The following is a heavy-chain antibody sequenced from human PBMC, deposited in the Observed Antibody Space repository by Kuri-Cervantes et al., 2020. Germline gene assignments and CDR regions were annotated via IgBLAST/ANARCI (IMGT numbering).Heavy chain of an antibody. CDR3: ARRDTYYDFWSGYYYSTIRGWFDP. CDR1: GGSISSGDYY. D-gene: IGHD3-3*01. J-gene: IGHJ5*02. Sequence: SETLSLTCTVSGGSISSGDYYWGWIRQPPGKGLEWIGSIYYSGSTYYNPSLKSRVTISVDTSKNQFSLKLSSVTAADTAVYYCARRDTYYDFWSGYYYSTIRGWFDPWGQGTLVTVSS. CDR2: IYYSGST. V-gene: IGHV4-39*01.